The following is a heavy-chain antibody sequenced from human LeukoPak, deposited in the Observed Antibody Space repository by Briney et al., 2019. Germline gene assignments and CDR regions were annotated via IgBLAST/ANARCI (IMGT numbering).Heavy chain of an antibody. CDR2: IYTSGST. J-gene: IGHJ4*02. Sequence: SQTLSLTCTVSGGSINRGSYYWSWIRQPAGKGLEWIGRIYTSGSTNYNPSLESRVTMSVDTSKNQFSLKLSSVTAADTAVYYCARHPYYYGSGSYYTEFDYWGQGTLVTVSS. D-gene: IGHD3-10*01. CDR3: ARHPYYYGSGSYYTEFDY. V-gene: IGHV4-61*02. CDR1: GGSINRGSYY.